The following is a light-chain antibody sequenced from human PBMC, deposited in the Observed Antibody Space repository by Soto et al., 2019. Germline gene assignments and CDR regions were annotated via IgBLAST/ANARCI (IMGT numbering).Light chain of an antibody. Sequence: DIQITQSPSTLSGSVGDRVTITCRASQSTSSYLAWYQQRPGKAPKILIYQATSLGKGAPSRFSGSGSGTEFSLTISSLQPDDFATYYCQQYSSHSTFGQGTKVDIK. CDR2: QAT. J-gene: IGKJ1*01. CDR3: QQYSSHST. V-gene: IGKV1-5*03. CDR1: QSTSSY.